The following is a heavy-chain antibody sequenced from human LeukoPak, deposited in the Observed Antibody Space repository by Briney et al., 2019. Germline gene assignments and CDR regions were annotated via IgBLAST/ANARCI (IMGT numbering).Heavy chain of an antibody. J-gene: IGHJ4*02. CDR3: AKGRSSGSSDY. CDR1: GFAFSSFA. D-gene: IGHD2-15*01. V-gene: IGHV3-23*01. CDR2: ISGSGGST. Sequence: GGSLRLSCAASGFAFSSFAMSWVRQAPGKGLEWVSAISGSGGSTYYADSVKGRFTISRDNSKNTLYLQMNSLRAEDTAVYYCAKGRSSGSSDYWGQGTLVTVSS.